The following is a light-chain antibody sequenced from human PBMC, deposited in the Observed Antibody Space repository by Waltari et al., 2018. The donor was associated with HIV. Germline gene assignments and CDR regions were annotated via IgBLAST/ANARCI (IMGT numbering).Light chain of an antibody. J-gene: IGLJ1*01. CDR3: SSYTSSSTLRV. CDR1: SSDVGGYNY. Sequence: QSALTQPASVSGSPGQSITISCTGTSSDVGGYNYVSWYQQHPGKAPKLMIYDVSNRPSGVSNRFSASKSGNTASLTISGLQAEDEADYYCSSYTSSSTLRVFGTGTKVTVL. CDR2: DVS. V-gene: IGLV2-14*03.